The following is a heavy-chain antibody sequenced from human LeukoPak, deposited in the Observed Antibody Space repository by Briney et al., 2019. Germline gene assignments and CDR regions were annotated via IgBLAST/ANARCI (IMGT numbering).Heavy chain of an antibody. V-gene: IGHV1-69*06. J-gene: IGHJ5*02. D-gene: IGHD3-10*01. Sequence: SVKVSCKASGYTFTGYYMHWVRQAPGQGLEWMGGIIPIFGTANYAQKFQGRVTITADKSTSTAYMELSSLRSEDTAVYYCAKGDTMVRGVGNWFDPWGQGTLVTVSS. CDR3: AKGDTMVRGVGNWFDP. CDR2: IIPIFGTA. CDR1: GYTFTGYY.